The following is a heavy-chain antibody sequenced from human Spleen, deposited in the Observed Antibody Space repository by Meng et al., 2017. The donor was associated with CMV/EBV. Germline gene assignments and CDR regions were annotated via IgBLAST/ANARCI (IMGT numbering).Heavy chain of an antibody. CDR3: ARAYCSSTSCYNDYYYGMDV. CDR1: GYTFTSYG. Sequence: ASVKVSCKASGYTFTSYGLTWVRQAPGQGLEWMGWISAYNGNTNYAQKLQGRVTMTTDTSTSTAYMELRSLRSDDTAVYYCARAYCSSTSCYNDYYYGMDVWGQGTTVTVSS. V-gene: IGHV1-18*01. D-gene: IGHD2-2*02. J-gene: IGHJ6*02. CDR2: ISAYNGNT.